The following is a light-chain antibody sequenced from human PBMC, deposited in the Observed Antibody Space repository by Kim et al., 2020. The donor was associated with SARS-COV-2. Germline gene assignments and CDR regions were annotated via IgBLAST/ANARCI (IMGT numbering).Light chain of an antibody. CDR3: ETWNINTRGV. CDR1: SGHSSYI. CDR2: VEGSGSY. J-gene: IGLJ3*02. V-gene: IGLV4-60*03. Sequence: QLVLTQSSSASASLGSSVKLTCTLSSGHSSYIIAWHQQQPGKAPRYLMKVEGSGSYNMGSGVPDRFSGSSSGADRYLTISNLQSEDEADYYCETWNINTRGVFGGGTQLTVL.